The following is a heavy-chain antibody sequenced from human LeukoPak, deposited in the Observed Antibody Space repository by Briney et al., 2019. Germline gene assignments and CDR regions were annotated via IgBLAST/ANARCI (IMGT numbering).Heavy chain of an antibody. D-gene: IGHD3-10*01. CDR2: IDPSDSYT. CDR3: ARQIDNYDSGSCWFYP. Sequence: GESLKSSSTGSGYSITSYWISCVRQMSGKGLEWMGRIDPSDSYTNYSPSFQGHVTISADKTISTAYLQWSSLKASDTAMYYCARQIDNYDSGSCWFYPGGQGTLVTVSS. V-gene: IGHV5-10-1*01. J-gene: IGHJ5*02. CDR1: GYSITSYW.